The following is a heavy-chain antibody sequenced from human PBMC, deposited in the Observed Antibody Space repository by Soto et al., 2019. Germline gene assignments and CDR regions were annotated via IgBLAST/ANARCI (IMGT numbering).Heavy chain of an antibody. CDR3: ASDVFNRERIFTGY. V-gene: IGHV1-69*02. D-gene: IGHD2-15*01. J-gene: IGHJ4*02. Sequence: ASVKVSCKASGGTFSSYTISWVRQAPGQGLEWMGRIIPILGIANYAQKFQGRVTITADKSTSTAYMELSSLRSEDTAVYYCASDVFNRERIFTGYWGQGTLVTVSS. CDR1: GGTFSSYT. CDR2: IIPILGIA.